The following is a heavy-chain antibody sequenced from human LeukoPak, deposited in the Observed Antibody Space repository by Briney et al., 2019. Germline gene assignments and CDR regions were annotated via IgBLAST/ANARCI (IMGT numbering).Heavy chain of an antibody. CDR1: GFTFSSYS. CDR2: ISSSSSYI. V-gene: IGHV3-21*01. J-gene: IGHJ3*02. D-gene: IGHD2-15*01. CDR3: ARDKMVVAATLYDAFDI. Sequence: GGSQRLSCAASGFTFSSYSMNWVRQAPGKGLEWVSSISSSSSYIYYADSVKGRFTISRDNAKNSLYLQMNSLRAEDTAVYYCARDKMVVAATLYDAFDIWGQGTMVTVSS.